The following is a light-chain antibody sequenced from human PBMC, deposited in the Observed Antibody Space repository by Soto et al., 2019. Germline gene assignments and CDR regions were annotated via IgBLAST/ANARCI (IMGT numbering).Light chain of an antibody. V-gene: IGLV1-47*01. CDR3: ATWDDSLSNYV. CDR1: SSNIGSNY. CDR2: RNN. Sequence: VLTQPPSWSGTPGQRVSISCSGSSSNIGSNYVYWYQHLTGTAPKLLIYRNNQRPSGVPDRFSGSKSGTSASLAISGLRSEDEADYYCATWDDSLSNYVFGTGTKVTVL. J-gene: IGLJ1*01.